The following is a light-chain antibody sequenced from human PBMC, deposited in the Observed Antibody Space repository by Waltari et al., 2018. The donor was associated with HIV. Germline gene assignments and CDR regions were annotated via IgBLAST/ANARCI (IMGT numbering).Light chain of an antibody. Sequence: QSALTQPRSVSGSPGQSVTISCTGTSSDVGGYDSVSWYLQHPGKVPKLIIYEVIKRPSGVPDRFSGAKSGNTASLTMSWLQTEDEADYFCCSYAGTYTYVLFGGGTKLTVL. CDR3: CSYAGTYTYVL. V-gene: IGLV2-11*01. CDR2: EVI. CDR1: SSDVGGYDS. J-gene: IGLJ3*02.